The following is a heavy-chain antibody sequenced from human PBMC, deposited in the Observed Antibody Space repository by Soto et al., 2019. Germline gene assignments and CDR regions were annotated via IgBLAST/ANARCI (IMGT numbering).Heavy chain of an antibody. Sequence: ASVKVSCKASGYTFTSYAMHWVRQAPGQRLEWMGWINAGNGNTKYSQKFQGRVTISVDTSKNQFSLKLSSVTAADTAVYYCARDGVTHWFDPWGQGTLVTVSS. D-gene: IGHD4-4*01. CDR1: GYTFTSYA. CDR2: INAGNGNT. V-gene: IGHV1-3*01. CDR3: ARDGVTHWFDP. J-gene: IGHJ5*02.